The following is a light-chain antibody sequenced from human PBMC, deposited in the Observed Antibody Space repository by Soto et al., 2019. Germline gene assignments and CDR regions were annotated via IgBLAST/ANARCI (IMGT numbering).Light chain of an antibody. CDR3: QQSYSTLRT. CDR2: AAS. V-gene: IGKV1-39*01. CDR1: QSISSY. J-gene: IGKJ1*01. Sequence: DIQMTQPPSSLSASVGDRVTITCRASQSISSYLNWYQQKPGKAPKLLIYAASSLQSGVPSRFSDSGSRTDLNLTISSLQPEDFATYYCQQSYSTLRTFGQGTKVEIK.